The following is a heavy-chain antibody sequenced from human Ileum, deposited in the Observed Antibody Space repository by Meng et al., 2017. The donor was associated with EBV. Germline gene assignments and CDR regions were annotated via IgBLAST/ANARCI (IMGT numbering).Heavy chain of an antibody. CDR1: GGSISRSDW. Sequence: QPQLEESGPVSVKPSETLSLSCVVLGGSISRSDWWRWVRQPPGKGLEWIGETSHSGSTNYSPSLKSRVTISLDKSKNQLSLKLNSVTAADTAVYYCASSDYYRSDYWGQGTLVTVSS. V-gene: IGHV4-4*02. CDR2: TSHSGST. J-gene: IGHJ4*02. CDR3: ASSDYYRSDY. D-gene: IGHD3-22*01.